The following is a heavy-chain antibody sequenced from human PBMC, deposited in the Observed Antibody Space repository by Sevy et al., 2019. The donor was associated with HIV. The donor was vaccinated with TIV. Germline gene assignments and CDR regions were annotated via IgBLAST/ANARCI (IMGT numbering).Heavy chain of an antibody. J-gene: IGHJ4*02. CDR3: AREGCTRPHDY. Sequence: GGSLRLSCAASGFAFYDYSMSWVRQAPGKGLEWVTTLSFGCGKINYADSVKGRFTISRDNSKNSFYLQMDNLRVEDTALYYCAREGCTRPHDYWGQGTRVTVSS. CDR1: GFAFYDYS. V-gene: IGHV3-23*01. D-gene: IGHD2-8*01. CDR2: LSFGCGKI.